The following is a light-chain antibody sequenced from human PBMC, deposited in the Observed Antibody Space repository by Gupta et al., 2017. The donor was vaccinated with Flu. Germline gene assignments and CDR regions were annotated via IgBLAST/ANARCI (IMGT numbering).Light chain of an antibody. CDR3: QQHSGLPMYT. V-gene: IGKV3-11*01. CDR1: QSVNIY. CDR2: DAS. J-gene: IGKJ2*01. Sequence: EIVLTQSPATLSLSPGDRAILSCRASQSVNIYLAWYQQKPGQPPRLLMFDASKRAAGIPDRLRGPGYGTDFTLTISTLDPEDFAVYYCQQHSGLPMYTFGQGTKLE.